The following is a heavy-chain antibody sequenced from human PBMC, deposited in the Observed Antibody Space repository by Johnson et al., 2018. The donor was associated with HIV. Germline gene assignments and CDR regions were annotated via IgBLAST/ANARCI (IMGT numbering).Heavy chain of an antibody. CDR2: IKGDGSEQ. Sequence: VQLVESGGGLVQRGGSLRLSCAGSGFIFSNYWMNWVRQAPGKGLEWVANIKGDGSEQYYVDSVKGRFTISRDNAKNSLYVQMNSLRAEDTAVYYCARERGLGHAFDIWGQGTMVTVSS. J-gene: IGHJ3*02. CDR1: GFIFSNYW. D-gene: IGHD7-27*01. CDR3: ARERGLGHAFDI. V-gene: IGHV3-7*05.